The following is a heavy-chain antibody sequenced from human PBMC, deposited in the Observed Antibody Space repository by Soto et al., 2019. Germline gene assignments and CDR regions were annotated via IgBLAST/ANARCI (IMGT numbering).Heavy chain of an antibody. CDR3: ARECHIRRCAGPHAFDI. Sequence: PXAILSLPFTVSGGSISSYYWSWIRQPPGKGLEWIGYIYYSVSTNYNPSLKSRVTISVDTSKNQFSLKLSSVTAADTAVYYCARECHIRRCAGPHAFDIWGQGTMVTVSS. V-gene: IGHV4-59*01. J-gene: IGHJ3*02. CDR2: IYYSVST. CDR1: GGSISSYY. D-gene: IGHD2-15*01.